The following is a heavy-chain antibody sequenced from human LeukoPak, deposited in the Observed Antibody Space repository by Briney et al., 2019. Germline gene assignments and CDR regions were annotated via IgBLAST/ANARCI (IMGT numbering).Heavy chain of an antibody. CDR3: ARRPSSSSWYRGWFDP. D-gene: IGHD6-13*01. V-gene: IGHV1-3*01. J-gene: IGHJ5*02. Sequence: ASVKVSCKASGYTFTSYAMHWVRQAPGQRLEWVGWINAGNGKTKYSQKFQGRVTITRDTSASTVYMELRSLRSDDTAVYYCARRPSSSSWYRGWFDPWGQGTLVTVSS. CDR1: GYTFTSYA. CDR2: INAGNGKT.